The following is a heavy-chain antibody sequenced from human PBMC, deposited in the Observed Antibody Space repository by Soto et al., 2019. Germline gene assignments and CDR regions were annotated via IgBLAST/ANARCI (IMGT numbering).Heavy chain of an antibody. J-gene: IGHJ3*02. CDR3: ARGYGAAASGTGAFDI. CDR1: GYTFTSYD. CDR2: MNPNSGNT. V-gene: IGHV1-8*01. D-gene: IGHD6-13*01. Sequence: QVQLVQSGAEVKKPGASVKVSCKASGYTFTSYDINWVRQATGQGLEWMGWMNPNSGNTGYAQKFQGRVTMTMNTSISTAYMELSSLRSEDTAVYYCARGYGAAASGTGAFDIWGQGTMVTVSS.